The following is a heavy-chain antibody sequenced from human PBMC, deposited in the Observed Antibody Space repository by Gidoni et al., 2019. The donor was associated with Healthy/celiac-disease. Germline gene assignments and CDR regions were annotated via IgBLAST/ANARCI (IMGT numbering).Heavy chain of an antibody. CDR1: GFTFSSNA. Sequence: EVQLLESGGGLVQPGGSLRLSCEASGFTFSSNAMSWVRQAPGKGLEWVSAISGSGGSTYYADSVKGRFTISRDNSKNTLYLQMNSLRAEDTAVYYCAKSRLPHTNWFDPWGQGTLVTVSS. CDR2: ISGSGGST. V-gene: IGHV3-23*01. CDR3: AKSRLPHTNWFDP. J-gene: IGHJ5*02. D-gene: IGHD5-12*01.